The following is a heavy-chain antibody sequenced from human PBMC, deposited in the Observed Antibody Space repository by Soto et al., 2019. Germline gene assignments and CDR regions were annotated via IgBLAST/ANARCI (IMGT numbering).Heavy chain of an antibody. Sequence: PGGSLRLSCAVSGFTFDDNAMHWVRQAPEKGLEWVSGISWNSGSIGYADSVKGRFTISRDNAKNSLYLQMNSLRAEDTALYYCATSITTRHGPIYYYYGMDVWGQGTTVTVSS. J-gene: IGHJ6*02. D-gene: IGHD3-3*01. CDR3: ATSITTRHGPIYYYYGMDV. V-gene: IGHV3-9*01. CDR2: ISWNSGSI. CDR1: GFTFDDNA.